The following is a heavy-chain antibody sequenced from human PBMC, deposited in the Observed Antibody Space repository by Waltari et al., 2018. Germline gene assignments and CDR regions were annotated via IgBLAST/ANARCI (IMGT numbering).Heavy chain of an antibody. V-gene: IGHV3-7*01. D-gene: IGHD1-26*01. Sequence: EVQLVESGGGLVQPGGSLRLSCAASGFTFSNYWMSWVRQAPGKGPEWVDNIKQDGSEKYYVDSVKGRFTISRDNAKSSLYLQMNSLRAEDTAVYYCARDLAGALDYWGQGTLVTVSS. CDR3: ARDLAGALDY. CDR2: IKQDGSEK. CDR1: GFTFSNYW. J-gene: IGHJ4*02.